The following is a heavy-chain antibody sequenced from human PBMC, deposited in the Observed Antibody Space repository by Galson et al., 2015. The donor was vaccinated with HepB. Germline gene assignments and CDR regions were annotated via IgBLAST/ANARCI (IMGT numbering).Heavy chain of an antibody. V-gene: IGHV3-53*01. Sequence: SLRLSCAASGFTVSSNYMSWVRQAPGKGLEWVSVIYSGGSTYYADSVKGRFTISRDDSKNTLYLQMNSLRAEDTAVYYCASPWLVDYYGMDVWGQGTTVTVSS. CDR3: ASPWLVDYYGMDV. CDR2: IYSGGST. D-gene: IGHD6-19*01. CDR1: GFTVSSNY. J-gene: IGHJ6*02.